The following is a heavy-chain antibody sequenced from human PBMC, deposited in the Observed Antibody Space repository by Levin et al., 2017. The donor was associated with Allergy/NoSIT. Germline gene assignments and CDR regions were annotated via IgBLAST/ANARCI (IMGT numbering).Heavy chain of an antibody. J-gene: IGHJ4*02. CDR1: GFTFSTYA. Sequence: PGGSLRLSCAASGFTFSTYAMSWVRQAPGKGLEWVSAISGSGDSTYYADSVKGRFTISRDNSKNTLYLQMNSLRAEDTAVYYCTKERYAIYRTYDYWGPGTLVTVSS. D-gene: IGHD2-8*01. V-gene: IGHV3-23*01. CDR3: TKERYAIYRTYDY. CDR2: ISGSGDST.